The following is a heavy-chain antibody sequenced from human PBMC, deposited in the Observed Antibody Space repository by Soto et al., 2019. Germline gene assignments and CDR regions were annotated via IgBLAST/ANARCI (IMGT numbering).Heavy chain of an antibody. CDR1: GGSISSYY. D-gene: IGHD2-21*01. V-gene: IGHV4-59*01. CDR3: ARGEVRVAIPSGY. CDR2: IYYSGST. Sequence: QVQLQESGPGLVKPSETLSLTCTVSGGSISSYYWSWIRQPPGKGLEWIGYIYYSGSTNYNPSLTSRVTLSVNTAKNQCPLKLSSVTAADTAVYYGARGEVRVAIPSGYWGQGTLVTVSS. J-gene: IGHJ4*02.